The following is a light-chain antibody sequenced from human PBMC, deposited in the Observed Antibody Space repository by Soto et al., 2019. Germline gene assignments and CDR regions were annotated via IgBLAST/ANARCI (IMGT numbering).Light chain of an antibody. V-gene: IGLV1-44*01. CDR2: SNN. J-gene: IGLJ1*01. Sequence: QSFLTQPPSASGTPGQRVTISCSGSSSNIGSNTVNWYQQLPGTAPKLLIYSNNQRPSGVPDRFSGSKSGTSASLAISGLQSEDEADYYCAAWDDSLNASYVFGTGTKVTVL. CDR3: AAWDDSLNASYV. CDR1: SSNIGSNT.